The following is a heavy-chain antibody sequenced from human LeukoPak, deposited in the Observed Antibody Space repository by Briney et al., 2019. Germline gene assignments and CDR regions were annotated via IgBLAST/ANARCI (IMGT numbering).Heavy chain of an antibody. D-gene: IGHD1-26*01. CDR3: ARLTWDLRPGGLYYNYYIDV. Sequence: SDTLSLTCAVYGGSLSGYYWTCVRQPPGKGLEWIGDISHSGGANYSPSLKSRVTISLDTSKHQFSLRLTSVTAADTAVYYCARLTWDLRPGGLYYNYYIDVWDKGATVTVSS. J-gene: IGHJ6*03. CDR2: ISHSGGA. CDR1: GGSLSGYY. V-gene: IGHV4-34*01.